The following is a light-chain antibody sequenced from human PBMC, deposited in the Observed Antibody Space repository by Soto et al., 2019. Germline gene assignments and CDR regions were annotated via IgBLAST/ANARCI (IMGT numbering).Light chain of an antibody. J-gene: IGKJ5*01. Sequence: ETMLTQSPASLSLSPGERATLSCRAGQRVDRYLPWYQQKPGQAPRLLIYDTSNRATGIPARFSGSGSGTDFTLTISSLEPEDFAVYFCHQRTNWPITFGQGTRLEIK. CDR1: QRVDRY. CDR2: DTS. CDR3: HQRTNWPIT. V-gene: IGKV3-11*01.